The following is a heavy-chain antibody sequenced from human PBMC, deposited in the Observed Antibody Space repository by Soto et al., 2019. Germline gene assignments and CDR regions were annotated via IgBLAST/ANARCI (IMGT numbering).Heavy chain of an antibody. Sequence: QVQVVESGGGVVQPGGSRRLSCAASGFTFSPSAMHWVRQAPAKGLEWRAMISYGGNNKYYADSVKGRFTISRDISESTLYLQMNSLRTEDTAVYYCAREEFEAGRGHFGYWGQGTLVSVSS. CDR1: GFTFSPSA. J-gene: IGHJ4*02. CDR2: ISYGGNNK. CDR3: AREEFEAGRGHFGY. V-gene: IGHV3-30-3*01. D-gene: IGHD6-13*01.